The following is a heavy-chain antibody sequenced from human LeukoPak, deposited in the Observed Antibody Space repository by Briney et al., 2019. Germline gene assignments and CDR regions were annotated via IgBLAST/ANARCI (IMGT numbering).Heavy chain of an antibody. CDR3: ARERRHSSGVDY. V-gene: IGHV3-21*01. CDR1: GFTFSSYS. J-gene: IGHJ4*02. D-gene: IGHD6-19*01. Sequence: GGSLRLYCAASGFTFSSYSMNWVGQDPGKGLEWVSSISSSSSYIYYADSVKGRFTISRDNAKNSLYLQMNSLRAEDTAVYYCARERRHSSGVDYSDQGTLVTVSS. CDR2: ISSSSSYI.